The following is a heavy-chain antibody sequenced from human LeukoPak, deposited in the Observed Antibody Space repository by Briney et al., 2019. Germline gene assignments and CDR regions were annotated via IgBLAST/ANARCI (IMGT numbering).Heavy chain of an antibody. CDR1: GGSFRGYY. CDR3: ARGQDGYDY. V-gene: IGHV4-34*01. CDR2: INHSGST. Sequence: SETLSLTCAVYGGSFRGYYWSWIRQPPGKGLEWIGEINHSGSTNYNPSLKSRVTISVDTSKNQFSLKLSSVTAADTAVYYCARGQDGYDYWGQGTLVTVSS. D-gene: IGHD5-18*01. J-gene: IGHJ4*02.